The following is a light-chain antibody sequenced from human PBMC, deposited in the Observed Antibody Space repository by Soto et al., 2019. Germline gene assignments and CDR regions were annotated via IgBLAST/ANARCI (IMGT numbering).Light chain of an antibody. J-gene: IGLJ2*01. CDR2: AVS. CDR1: ASDVGGYNH. CDR3: CSYTSLSTVV. V-gene: IGLV2-14*01. Sequence: SALTQPASVSGSPGQSITISCTGTASDVGGYNHVSWYQHSPGKAPKLILFAVSDRPSGVSHRFSGSKSGNTASLTISGLQAEDEADYYCCSYTSLSTVVFGGGTKLTVL.